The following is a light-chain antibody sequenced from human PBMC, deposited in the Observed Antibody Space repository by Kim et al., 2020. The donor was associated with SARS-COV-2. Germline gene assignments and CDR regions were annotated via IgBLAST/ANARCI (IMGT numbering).Light chain of an antibody. CDR2: YDN. Sequence: APGKTACISCAATNLGSKSVRWYQQQPGQAPVLVIYYDNDRPSGVPERFSGSNSGDTASLAISGVEAGDEADYYCQVWDSSSYHRVFGGGTQLTVL. J-gene: IGLJ3*02. CDR3: QVWDSSSYHRV. CDR1: NLGSKS. V-gene: IGLV3-21*04.